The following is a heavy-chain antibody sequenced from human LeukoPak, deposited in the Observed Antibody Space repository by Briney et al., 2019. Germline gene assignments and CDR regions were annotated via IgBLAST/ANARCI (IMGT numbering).Heavy chain of an antibody. Sequence: GGSLRLSCAASGFSFSGYAMSWVRQAPGKGLEWVSTISGSGGSTYYADSVKGRFTFSRDNSKNTLNLQMNSLRAEDTAIYYCAKVFGYCSGGSCFTFPFDYWGQGTLVTVSS. CDR1: GFSFSGYA. CDR2: ISGSGGST. D-gene: IGHD2-15*01. CDR3: AKVFGYCSGGSCFTFPFDY. J-gene: IGHJ4*02. V-gene: IGHV3-23*01.